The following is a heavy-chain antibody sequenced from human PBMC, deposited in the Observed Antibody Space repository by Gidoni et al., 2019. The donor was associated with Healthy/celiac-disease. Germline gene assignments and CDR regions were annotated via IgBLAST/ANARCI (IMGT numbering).Heavy chain of an antibody. D-gene: IGHD2-2*01. CDR3: AKERYCSSTSCYLLYYYYYYGMDV. CDR1: GFTFSSYG. V-gene: IGHV3-30*18. J-gene: IGHJ6*02. Sequence: QVQLVESGGGVVQPGRSLRLSCAASGFTFSSYGMHWVRQAPGKGLEWVAVISYDGSNKYYADSVKGRFTISRDNSKNTLYLQMNSLRAEDTAVYYCAKERYCSSTSCYLLYYYYYYGMDVWGQGTTVTVSS. CDR2: ISYDGSNK.